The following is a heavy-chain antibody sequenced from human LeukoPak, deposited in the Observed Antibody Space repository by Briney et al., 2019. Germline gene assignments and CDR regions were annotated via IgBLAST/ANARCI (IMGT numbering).Heavy chain of an antibody. CDR2: IYHSGST. CDR3: ARSNILEWLPNYFDY. D-gene: IGHD3-3*01. V-gene: IGHV4-38-2*02. J-gene: IGHJ4*02. Sequence: SETLSLTCTVSGYSISSGYYWGWIRQPPGKGLEWIGSIYHSGSTYYNPSLKSRVTISVDTSKNQFSLKLSSVTAADTAVYYCARSNILEWLPNYFDYWGQGTLVTVSS. CDR1: GYSISSGYY.